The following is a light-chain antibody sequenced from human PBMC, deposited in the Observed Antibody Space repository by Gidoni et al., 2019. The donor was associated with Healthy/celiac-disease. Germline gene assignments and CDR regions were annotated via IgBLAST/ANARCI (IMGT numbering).Light chain of an antibody. J-gene: IGKJ4*01. CDR2: AAS. Sequence: DIQMTQSPSSLFASVGDRVTITCRASQSISSYLNWYQQKPGKAPKLLIYAASSLQSGVPSRFSGSGSGTDFTLTISSLQPEDFATYYCQQSYSTPLTCGGGTKVEIK. CDR1: QSISSY. CDR3: QQSYSTPLT. V-gene: IGKV1-39*01.